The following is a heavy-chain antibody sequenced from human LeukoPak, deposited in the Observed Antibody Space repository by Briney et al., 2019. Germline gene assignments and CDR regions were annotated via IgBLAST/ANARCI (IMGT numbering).Heavy chain of an antibody. Sequence: SVKVSCKASGGIFSSYAISWVRQAAGQGLEWMGRIIPILGIANYAQKFQGRVTITADKSTSTAYMDLSSLRSEDTAVYYCARDLPPYYFDYWGQGTLVTVSS. J-gene: IGHJ4*02. CDR2: IIPILGIA. V-gene: IGHV1-69*04. CDR3: ARDLPPYYFDY. CDR1: GGIFSSYA.